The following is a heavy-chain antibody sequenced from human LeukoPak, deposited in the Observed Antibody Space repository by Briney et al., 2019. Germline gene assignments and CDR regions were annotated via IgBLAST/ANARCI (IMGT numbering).Heavy chain of an antibody. D-gene: IGHD6-13*01. J-gene: IGHJ6*02. CDR3: AKDTYSSSWYGIYYYYGMDV. CDR1: GFTFDDYA. Sequence: PGGSLRLSCAASGFTFDDYAIHWVRQAPGKGLEWVSGISWNSGSIGYADSVKGRFTISRDNAKNSLYLQMNSLRAEDTALYYCAKDTYSSSWYGIYYYYGMDVWGQGTTVTVSS. V-gene: IGHV3-9*01. CDR2: ISWNSGSI.